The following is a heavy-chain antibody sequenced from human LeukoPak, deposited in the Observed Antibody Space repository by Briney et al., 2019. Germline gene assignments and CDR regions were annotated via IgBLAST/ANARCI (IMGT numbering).Heavy chain of an antibody. V-gene: IGHV1-2*02. J-gene: IGHJ4*02. D-gene: IGHD6-13*01. CDR1: GYTFTGYY. CDR3: ARGLGYSSSWDIDY. Sequence: GASVKVSCTASGYTFTGYYMHWVRQAPGQGLEWMGWINPNSGGTNYAQKFQGRVTMTRDTSISTAYMELSRLRSDDTAVYYCARGLGYSSSWDIDYWGQGTLVAVSS. CDR2: INPNSGGT.